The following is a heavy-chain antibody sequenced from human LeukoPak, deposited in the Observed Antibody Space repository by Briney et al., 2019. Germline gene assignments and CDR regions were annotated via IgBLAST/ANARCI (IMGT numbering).Heavy chain of an antibody. J-gene: IGHJ6*02. CDR3: VKDRPCETCMPMDA. D-gene: IGHD2-2*01. CDR2: LGRSGENR. CDR1: GVNFTDYS. Sequence: GGSLRLSCAASGVNFTDYSMSWVRQAPGKGLEWVSGLGRSGENRYYATSVKGRFSISRDNSKDTVYLQMNSLRAEDTAIYYCVKDRPCETCMPMDAWGQGTTVTVSS. V-gene: IGHV3-23*01.